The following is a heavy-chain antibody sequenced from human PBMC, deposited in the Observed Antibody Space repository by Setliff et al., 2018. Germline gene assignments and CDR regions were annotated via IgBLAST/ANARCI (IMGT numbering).Heavy chain of an antibody. CDR2: INHSGST. D-gene: IGHD6-19*01. V-gene: IGHV4-34*01. J-gene: IGHJ4*02. Sequence: KPSETLSLTCAVYGGSFSGYYWSWIRQPPGKGLEWIGEINHSGSTNYNPSLKSRVTISVDTSKNQFSLELSSVTAADTAVYYCASQEPLYSSGWYYFDYWGQGTLVTVSS. CDR3: ASQEPLYSSGWYYFDY. CDR1: GGSFSGYY.